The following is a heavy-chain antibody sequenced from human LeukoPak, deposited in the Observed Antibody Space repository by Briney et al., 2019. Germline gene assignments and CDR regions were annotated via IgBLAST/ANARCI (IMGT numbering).Heavy chain of an antibody. CDR2: INHSGST. D-gene: IGHD6-19*01. J-gene: IGHJ4*02. Sequence: SETLSLTCAVYGGSFSGYYWSWIRKPPGKGLEWIGEINHSGSTNYNPSLKSRVTISVDTSKNQFSLKLSSVTAADTAVYYCARRGSGWYLRHFDYWGQGTLVTVSS. CDR3: ARRGSGWYLRHFDY. CDR1: GGSFSGYY. V-gene: IGHV4-34*01.